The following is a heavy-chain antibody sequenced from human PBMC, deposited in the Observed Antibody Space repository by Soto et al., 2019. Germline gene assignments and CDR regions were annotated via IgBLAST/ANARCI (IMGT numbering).Heavy chain of an antibody. D-gene: IGHD3-10*01. V-gene: IGHV4-61*01. Sequence: LSLTCTVAGGCVSSGSYYWSWIRQPPGKGLEWIGYIYYSGSTNYNPSLKSRVTISVDTSKNQFSLKLSSVTAADTAVYYCARKTGAKYYYYYYGMDVWGQGTTVTGSS. CDR3: ARKTGAKYYYYYYGMDV. CDR1: GGCVSSGSYY. J-gene: IGHJ6*02. CDR2: IYYSGST.